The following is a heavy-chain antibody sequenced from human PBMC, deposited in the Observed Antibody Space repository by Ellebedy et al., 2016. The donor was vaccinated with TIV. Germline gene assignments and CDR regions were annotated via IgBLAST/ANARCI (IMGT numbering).Heavy chain of an antibody. J-gene: IGHJ4*02. CDR1: GGSVSSAYYY. CDR3: AASESADSDY. CDR2: MYYSWSS. D-gene: IGHD2-2*01. V-gene: IGHV4-61*01. Sequence: MPGGSLRLSCSVSGGSVSSAYYYWTWIRQPPGKGLEWIGHMYYSWSSNYNPSLRSRVTMSIDTSTNQFSLKMSSVTAADPAVYYCAASESADSDYWGPGTLVTVSS.